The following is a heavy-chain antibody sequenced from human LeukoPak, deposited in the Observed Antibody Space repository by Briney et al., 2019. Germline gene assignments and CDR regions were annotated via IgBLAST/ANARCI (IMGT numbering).Heavy chain of an antibody. CDR1: GLTFSSYA. V-gene: IGHV3-23*01. J-gene: IGHJ4*02. CDR2: ISGSGGST. Sequence: PGGSLRLSCAASGLTFSSYAMSWVRQAPGKGLEWVSAISGSGGSTYYADSVKGRFTISRDNSKNTLYLQMNSLRAEDTAVYYCAKDPFSGSYPRDGFDYWGQGTLVTVSS. CDR3: AKDPFSGSYPRDGFDY. D-gene: IGHD1-26*01.